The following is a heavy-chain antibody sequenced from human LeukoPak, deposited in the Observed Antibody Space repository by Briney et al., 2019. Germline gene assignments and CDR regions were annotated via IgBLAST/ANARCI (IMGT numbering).Heavy chain of an antibody. CDR3: ARDWAYYDFWSGERYYYYMDV. Sequence: SETLSLTCTVSGGSISSYYWNWIRQPPGKGLEWIGYISYSGSTNYNPSLKSRVTISVDTSKNQFSLKLSSVTAADTAVYYCARDWAYYDFWSGERYYYYMDVWGKGTTVTVSS. V-gene: IGHV4-59*12. J-gene: IGHJ6*03. CDR1: GGSISSYY. D-gene: IGHD3-3*01. CDR2: ISYSGST.